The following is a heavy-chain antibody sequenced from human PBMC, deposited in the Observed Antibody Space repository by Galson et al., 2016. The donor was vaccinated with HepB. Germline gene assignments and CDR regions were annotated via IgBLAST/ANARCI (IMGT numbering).Heavy chain of an antibody. CDR2: VSPDGSSK. CDR1: GFTFSSYA. CDR3: ARDFSSGWFFFDY. V-gene: IGHV3-30*04. D-gene: IGHD6-19*01. J-gene: IGHJ4*02. Sequence: SLRLSCAATGFTFSSYAMHWVRQSPGMGLEWVAFVSPDGSSKSYVDSVKDRFTISRDNSKNTRYLEMSSLRPDDTAVSYCARDFSSGWFFFDYWGQGTLVTVSS.